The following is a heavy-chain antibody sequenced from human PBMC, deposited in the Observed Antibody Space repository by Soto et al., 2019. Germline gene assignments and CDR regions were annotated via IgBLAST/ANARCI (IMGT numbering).Heavy chain of an antibody. Sequence: SETLSLTCSVSGYSVSSSDYYWTWIRQPPGKGLEWIGSMLYSGLTYYNPSLKSRVTLSVDTSKNQFSVRLNSVTASDTAVYYCAPLTVSLSGPYGIHVWGQGTTVTVS. D-gene: IGHD2-15*01. V-gene: IGHV4-39*01. CDR3: APLTVSLSGPYGIHV. CDR1: GYSVSSSDYY. CDR2: MLYSGLT. J-gene: IGHJ6*02.